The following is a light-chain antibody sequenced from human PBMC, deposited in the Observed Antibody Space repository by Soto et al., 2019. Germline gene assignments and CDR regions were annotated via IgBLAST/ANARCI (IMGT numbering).Light chain of an antibody. J-gene: IGKJ4*01. CDR3: QQFSSYPLT. V-gene: IGKV3-20*01. Sequence: EVGLTEYPGTLALSPGERATPSCRASQTVRNNYLAWYQQKPGQAPRLLIYDASSRATGIPDRFSGGGSGTDFTLTISRLEPEDFAVYYCQQFSSYPLTFGGGTKVDIK. CDR2: DAS. CDR1: QTVRNNY.